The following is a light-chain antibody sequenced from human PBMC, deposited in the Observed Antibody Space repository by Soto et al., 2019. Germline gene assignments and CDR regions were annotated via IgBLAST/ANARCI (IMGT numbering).Light chain of an antibody. J-gene: IGLJ1*01. V-gene: IGLV2-14*01. Sequence: QSALTQPASVSGSPGQSITISCTGTSSDVGGYNYVSWYQQHPVKAPKLMIYDVTNRPSGVSDRFSGSKSGNTASLTISGLQAEDEADYYCGSYTSSSTPDVFGTGTKLTVL. CDR3: GSYTSSSTPDV. CDR1: SSDVGGYNY. CDR2: DVT.